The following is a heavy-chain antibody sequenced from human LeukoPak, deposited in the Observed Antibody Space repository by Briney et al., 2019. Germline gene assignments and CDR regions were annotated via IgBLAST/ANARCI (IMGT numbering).Heavy chain of an antibody. J-gene: IGHJ4*02. CDR3: ARRTYYYDSSGYYYFDY. CDR2: ITNDGSST. CDR1: GLTFSSHW. V-gene: IGHV3-74*01. D-gene: IGHD3-22*01. Sequence: PGGSLRLSCAASGLTFSSHWMHWVRQAPGKGLVWVSRITNDGSSTTYADSVKGRFTISRDNAKNMLYLQVNSLRAEDTAVYYCARRTYYYDSSGYYYFDYWGQGTLVTVSS.